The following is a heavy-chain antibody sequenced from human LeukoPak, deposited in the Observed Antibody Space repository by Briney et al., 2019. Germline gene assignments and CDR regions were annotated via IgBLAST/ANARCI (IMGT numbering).Heavy chain of an antibody. Sequence: GGSLRLSCAASGFTFSSYAMGWVRQAPGKGLEWVSAISGSGGSTYYADSVKGRFTISRDNSKNTLYLQMNSLRAEDTAVYYCAKDPGITMIVVVSYFDYWGQGTLVTVSS. CDR1: GFTFSSYA. CDR3: AKDPGITMIVVVSYFDY. J-gene: IGHJ4*02. D-gene: IGHD3-22*01. V-gene: IGHV3-23*01. CDR2: ISGSGGST.